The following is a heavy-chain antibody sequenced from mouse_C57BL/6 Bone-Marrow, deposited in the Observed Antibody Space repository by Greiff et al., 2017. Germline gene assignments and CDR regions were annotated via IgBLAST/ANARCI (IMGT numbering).Heavy chain of an antibody. CDR3: ARNYSNQAWFAY. Sequence: EVQLQQPGAELVKPGASVKLSCTASGFNINDYYMHWVKQRTEQGLEWIGRIDPEDGETKYAPKFQGKATITADTSSNTAYLQLSSLTSEDTAVYYCARNYSNQAWFAYWGQGTLVTVSA. J-gene: IGHJ3*01. CDR2: IDPEDGET. D-gene: IGHD2-5*01. CDR1: GFNINDYY. V-gene: IGHV14-2*01.